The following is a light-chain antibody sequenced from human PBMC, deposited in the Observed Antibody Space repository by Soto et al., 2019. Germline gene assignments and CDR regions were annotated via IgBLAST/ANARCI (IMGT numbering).Light chain of an antibody. Sequence: DIQMTQSPSSLSESVGDRVTITCRASQSISSYLNWYQQKPGKAPNLLIYAASSLQSGVPSKFSGSGSGTDFTLTISSLQPEDFATYYCQQSYSSPFTFGPGTKVDIK. CDR3: QQSYSSPFT. CDR1: QSISSY. J-gene: IGKJ3*01. V-gene: IGKV1-39*01. CDR2: AAS.